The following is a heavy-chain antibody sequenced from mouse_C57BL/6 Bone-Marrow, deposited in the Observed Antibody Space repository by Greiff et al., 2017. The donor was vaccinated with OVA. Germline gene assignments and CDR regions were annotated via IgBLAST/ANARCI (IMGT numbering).Heavy chain of an antibody. CDR1: GYTFTSYW. J-gene: IGHJ2*01. Sequence: VKLQESGAELVKPGASVKLSCKASGYTFTSYWMHWVKQRPGQGLEWIGMIHPNSGSTNYNEKFKSKATLTVDKSSSTAYMQLSSLTSEDSAVYYGARVGGGGSSPFDYWGQGTTLTVSS. CDR3: ARVGGGGSSPFDY. D-gene: IGHD1-1*01. CDR2: IHPNSGST. V-gene: IGHV1-64*01.